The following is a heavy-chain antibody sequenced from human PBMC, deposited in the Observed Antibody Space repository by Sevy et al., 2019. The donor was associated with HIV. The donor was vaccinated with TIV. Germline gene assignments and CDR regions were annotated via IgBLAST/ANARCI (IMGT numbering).Heavy chain of an antibody. J-gene: IGHJ4*02. D-gene: IGHD3-22*01. Sequence: GSLRLSCAASGFTFSSYAMSWVRQAPGKGLEWVSAISGSGGSTYYADSVKGRFTISRDNSKNTLYLQMNSLRAEDTAVYYCAEDLSFHRTMIVVVLDYWGQGTLVTVSS. CDR2: ISGSGGST. CDR3: AEDLSFHRTMIVVVLDY. CDR1: GFTFSSYA. V-gene: IGHV3-23*01.